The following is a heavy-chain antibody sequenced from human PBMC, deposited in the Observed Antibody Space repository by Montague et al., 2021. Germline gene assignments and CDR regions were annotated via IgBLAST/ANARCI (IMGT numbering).Heavy chain of an antibody. CDR1: GGSISSSNYH. J-gene: IGHJ4*02. Sequence: SETLSLTCIVSGGSISSSNYHWGWIRQPPGKGLEWIGSITCTGNTYYNPSLKSRVTMSVDTSRNQFSLKLTSVTAADTAVYCCARLDIVLIYWGFDYWGQGTLVTVSS. CDR3: ARLDIVLIYWGFDY. D-gene: IGHD2-8*01. V-gene: IGHV4-39*01. CDR2: ITCTGNT.